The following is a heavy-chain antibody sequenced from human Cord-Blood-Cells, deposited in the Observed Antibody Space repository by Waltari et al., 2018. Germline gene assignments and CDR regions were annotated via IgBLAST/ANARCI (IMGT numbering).Heavy chain of an antibody. V-gene: IGHV6-1*01. J-gene: IGHJ6*02. CDR2: TYYRSKWYN. CDR3: ARAGGAPGRVGYGMDV. Sequence: QTLSLTCAISGDSVSSNSAAWNWIRQSPSRGLEWLGRTYYRSKWYNDYAVSVKSRITINPDTSKNQFSLQLNSVTPEDTAVYYCARAGGAPGRVGYGMDVWGQGTTVTVSS. D-gene: IGHD1-26*01. CDR1: GDSVSSNSAA.